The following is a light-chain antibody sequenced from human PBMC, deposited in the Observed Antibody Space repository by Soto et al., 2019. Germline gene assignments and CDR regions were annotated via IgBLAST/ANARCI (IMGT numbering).Light chain of an antibody. Sequence: EIVMTQSPATLSVSPGERATLSCRASQSVSSNLVWYQQKPGQAPRLLIYGASTMATGNPARFSGSESRTEFTLHNSRLQSEDVEVYCCKQCNKWPPTFGGGTKVDIK. CDR1: QSVSSN. CDR3: KQCNKWPPT. J-gene: IGKJ4*01. CDR2: GAS. V-gene: IGKV3-15*01.